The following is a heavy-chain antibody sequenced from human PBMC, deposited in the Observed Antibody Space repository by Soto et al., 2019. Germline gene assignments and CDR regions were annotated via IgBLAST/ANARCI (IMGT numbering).Heavy chain of an antibody. CDR1: GGSISSYY. D-gene: IGHD2-2*01. Sequence: PSRTLALTCTVSGGSISSYYWSWVGQRPGKGLERIGSIYYSGSTYYNPSLKSRVTISVDTSKNQFSLKLSSVTAADTAVYYCTRDYIVLVPAAIEYYYGMEVWGQGTKVTGSS. V-gene: IGHV4-59*05. CDR3: TRDYIVLVPAAIEYYYGMEV. CDR2: IYYSGST. J-gene: IGHJ6*01.